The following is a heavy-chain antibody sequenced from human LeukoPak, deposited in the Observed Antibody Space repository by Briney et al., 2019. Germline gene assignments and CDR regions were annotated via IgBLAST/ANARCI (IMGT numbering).Heavy chain of an antibody. V-gene: IGHV1-18*01. CDR3: ARVGYYDFWSGYSAFDY. D-gene: IGHD3-3*01. Sequence: ASVKVSCKASGYTFTSYGIIWVRQAPGQGLEWRGWISAYNGKTNFAQKLQGRVTMTTDTSTSTAYMELRSLRSDDTAVYYCARVGYYDFWSGYSAFDYWGQGTLVTVSS. J-gene: IGHJ4*02. CDR1: GYTFTSYG. CDR2: ISAYNGKT.